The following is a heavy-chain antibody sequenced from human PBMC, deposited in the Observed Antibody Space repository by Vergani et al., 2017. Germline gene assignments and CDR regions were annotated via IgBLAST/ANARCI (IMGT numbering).Heavy chain of an antibody. J-gene: IGHJ5*02. CDR1: GFTFSSYG. CDR3: AKGEFLEWLPGLDP. V-gene: IGHV3-30*18. D-gene: IGHD3-3*01. Sequence: QVQLVESGGGVVQPGRSLRLSCAVSGFTFSSYGMHWVRQAPGKGLEWVAVISYDGSNKYYADSVKGRFTSSRDNSKNTLYLQMNSLRDEDTAVYYCAKGEFLEWLPGLDPWSQGTLVTASS. CDR2: ISYDGSNK.